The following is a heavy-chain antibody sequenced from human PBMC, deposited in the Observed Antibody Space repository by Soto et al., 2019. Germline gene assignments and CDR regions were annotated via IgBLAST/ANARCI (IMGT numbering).Heavy chain of an antibody. CDR3: ARGFNYDFWNGYYDSPYFDS. Sequence: PVGSLRLSCAAYGFTFSDYYMSWIRHAPGKGLEWIAYSTSSITSTYIGGSGISSDYADSVRGRFTVSRDNTKNSLYLQMNSLRVEDTAVYYCARGFNYDFWNGYYDSPYFDSWGQGTLVTVSS. CDR1: GFTFSDYY. CDR2: IGGSGISS. V-gene: IGHV3-11*06. J-gene: IGHJ4*02. D-gene: IGHD3-3*01.